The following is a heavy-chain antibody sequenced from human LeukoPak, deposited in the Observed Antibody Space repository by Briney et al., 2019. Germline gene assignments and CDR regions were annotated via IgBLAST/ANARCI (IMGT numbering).Heavy chain of an antibody. CDR2: INWNGGSR. D-gene: IGHD3-22*01. Sequence: GGSLRLSCAASGFNFDDYVMSWVRQAPGKGLEWVSGINWNGGSRGYAGSVKGRFTISRDNAKNSLYLQMNSLRAEDTALYYCARSRHSYDSSGFPHYWGQGTLVTVSS. CDR1: GFNFDDYV. J-gene: IGHJ4*02. V-gene: IGHV3-20*04. CDR3: ARSRHSYDSSGFPHY.